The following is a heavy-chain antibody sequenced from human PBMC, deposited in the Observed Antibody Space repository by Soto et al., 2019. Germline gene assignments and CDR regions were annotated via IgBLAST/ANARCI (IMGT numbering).Heavy chain of an antibody. Sequence: SVKVSCKASGGTFSSYAISWVRQAPGQGLEWMGGIIPIFGTANYAQKFQGRVTITADESTSTAYMELSSLRSEDTAVYYCARAPYSSSSVDYYYYYGMDVWGQGTTVTVSS. J-gene: IGHJ6*02. CDR3: ARAPYSSSSVDYYYYYGMDV. CDR2: IIPIFGTA. V-gene: IGHV1-69*13. D-gene: IGHD6-6*01. CDR1: GGTFSSYA.